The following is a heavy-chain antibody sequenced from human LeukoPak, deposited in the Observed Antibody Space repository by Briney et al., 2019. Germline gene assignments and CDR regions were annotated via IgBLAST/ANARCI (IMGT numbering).Heavy chain of an antibody. D-gene: IGHD3/OR15-3a*01. Sequence: SETLSLTCTVSDGSINGYYWSWIRQPPGKGLEWIGYIYHSGSTYYNPSLKSRVTISVDRSRNQFSLKLTSVTAADTAIYYCARDVDGLGIDYWGQGALVTVSS. CDR3: ARDVDGLGIDY. V-gene: IGHV4-59*01. CDR1: DGSINGYY. CDR2: IYHSGST. J-gene: IGHJ4*02.